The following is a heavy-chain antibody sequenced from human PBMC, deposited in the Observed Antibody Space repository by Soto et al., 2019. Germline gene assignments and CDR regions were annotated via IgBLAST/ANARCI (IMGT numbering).Heavy chain of an antibody. V-gene: IGHV1-3*01. CDR1: GYTFTSYA. D-gene: IGHD3-16*01. CDR3: ARGGAHVLSDY. J-gene: IGHJ4*02. Sequence: ASVKVSCKASGYTFTSYAMHWVRQAPGQRLDWMGWINAGDGNTKYSQKFQGRVTITRDTSASTAYMELSSLRSEDTAVYYCARGGAHVLSDYWGQGTLVTVSS. CDR2: INAGDGNT.